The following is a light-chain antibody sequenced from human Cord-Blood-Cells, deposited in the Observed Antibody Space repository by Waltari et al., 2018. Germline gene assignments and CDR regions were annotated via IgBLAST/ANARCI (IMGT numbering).Light chain of an antibody. Sequence: QSALTQSASVSGSPGQSITISCTGTSSDVGSYNLVSWYQQHPGKAPKLMMYEGSKRPSGVSNRFSGSKSGNTASLTISGLQAEDEADYYCCSYAGSSTSVFGGGTKLTVL. V-gene: IGLV2-23*01. J-gene: IGLJ3*02. CDR1: SSDVGSYNL. CDR3: CSYAGSSTSV. CDR2: EGS.